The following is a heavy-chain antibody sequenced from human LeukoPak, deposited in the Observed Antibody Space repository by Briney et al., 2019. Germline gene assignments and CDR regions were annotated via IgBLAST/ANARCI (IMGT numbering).Heavy chain of an antibody. CDR1: GFIFNKAW. CDR2: IKSKNDGWTT. Sequence: GGSLRLSCAASGFIFNKAWMNWVRQAPGKGPEWVGRIKSKNDGWTTDYGSPVKGRFTISRDDSKNTLNLQMNSLITDDTAIYYCTPVMVEDRGFWGQGTLVTVSS. J-gene: IGHJ4*02. V-gene: IGHV3-15*01. D-gene: IGHD2-15*01. CDR3: TPVMVEDRGF.